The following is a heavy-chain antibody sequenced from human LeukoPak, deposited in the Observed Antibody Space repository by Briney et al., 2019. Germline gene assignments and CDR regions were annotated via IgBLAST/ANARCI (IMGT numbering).Heavy chain of an antibody. CDR1: GYTFTSYY. D-gene: IGHD1-26*01. Sequence: ASVKVSCKASGYTFTSYYMHWVRQAPGQGLEWMGIINPSGGSTSYAQKFQGRVTITRDTSTSTVYMELSSLRSEDTAVYYCARDRPLRVGATSPIYYFDYWGQGTLVTVSS. V-gene: IGHV1-46*01. CDR2: INPSGGST. J-gene: IGHJ4*02. CDR3: ARDRPLRVGATSPIYYFDY.